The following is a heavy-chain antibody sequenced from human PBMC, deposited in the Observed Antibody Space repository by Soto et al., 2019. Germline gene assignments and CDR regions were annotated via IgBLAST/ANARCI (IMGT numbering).Heavy chain of an antibody. CDR3: SRVSGSSYGYSFGMAV. V-gene: IGHV3-49*04. J-gene: IGHJ6*02. Sequence: LRLSCLGSGFTFGDYAVSWVRQAPGKGLEWVSFIRTKAYGGAPDYAASVKGRFTLSRDDSKSIVYLQMHSLQTEDTAVYFCSRVSGSSYGYSFGMAVWGQGTTVTVSS. D-gene: IGHD5-18*01. CDR1: GFTFGDYA. CDR2: IRTKAYGGAP.